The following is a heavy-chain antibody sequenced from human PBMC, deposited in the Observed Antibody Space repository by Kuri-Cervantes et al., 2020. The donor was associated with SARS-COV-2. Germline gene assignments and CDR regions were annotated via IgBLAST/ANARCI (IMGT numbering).Heavy chain of an antibody. CDR1: GGSFSGYY. V-gene: IGHV4-34*01. D-gene: IGHD6-13*01. Sequence: SQTLSLTCAVYGGSFSGYYWRWIRQPPGKGLEWIGEINHSGSTNYNPSLKSRVTISVDTSKNQFSLKLSSVTAADTAVYYCARPTASSSWPFDYWGQGTLVTVSS. CDR3: ARPTASSSWPFDY. J-gene: IGHJ4*02. CDR2: INHSGST.